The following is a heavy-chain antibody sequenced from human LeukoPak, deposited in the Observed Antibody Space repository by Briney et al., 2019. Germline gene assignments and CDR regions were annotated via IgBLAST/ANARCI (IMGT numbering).Heavy chain of an antibody. CDR1: GFTFSNAW. CDR3: TLEWELPPGDAFDI. J-gene: IGHJ3*02. CDR2: IKSKTDGGTT. V-gene: IGHV3-15*01. D-gene: IGHD1-26*01. Sequence: GGSLRLSCAASGFTFSNAWMSWVRQAPGKGLEWVGRIKSKTDGGTTDYAAPVKGRFTISRDDSKNTLYLQMNSLKTEDTAVYYCTLEWELPPGDAFDIWGQGTMVTVSS.